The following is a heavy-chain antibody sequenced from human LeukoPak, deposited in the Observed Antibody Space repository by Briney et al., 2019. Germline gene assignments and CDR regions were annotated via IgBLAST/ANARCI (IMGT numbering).Heavy chain of an antibody. CDR1: GFTFSSYG. V-gene: IGHV3-33*01. D-gene: IGHD6-13*01. J-gene: IGHJ4*02. Sequence: GGSLRLSCAASGFTFSSYGMHWVRQAPGKGLEWVAVIWYDGSNKYYADSVKGRFTISRDNSKNTLYLQMNSLRAEDTAVYYCARDPWYSGSWYMFDYWGQGTLVTVSS. CDR2: IWYDGSNK. CDR3: ARDPWYSGSWYMFDY.